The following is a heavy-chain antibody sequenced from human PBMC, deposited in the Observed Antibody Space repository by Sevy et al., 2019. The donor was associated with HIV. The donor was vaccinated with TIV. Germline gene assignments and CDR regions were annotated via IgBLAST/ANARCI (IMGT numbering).Heavy chain of an antibody. CDR2: MNPNSGNT. CDR3: ARGGGYCTNGVCYNAYHDAFDI. D-gene: IGHD2-8*01. CDR1: GYTFTSYD. Sequence: ASVKVSCKASGYTFTSYDINWVQQATGQGLEWMGWMNPNSGNTGYAQKFQGRVTMTRNTSISTAYMELSSLRSEDTAVYYCARGGGYCTNGVCYNAYHDAFDIWGQGTMVTVSS. V-gene: IGHV1-8*01. J-gene: IGHJ3*02.